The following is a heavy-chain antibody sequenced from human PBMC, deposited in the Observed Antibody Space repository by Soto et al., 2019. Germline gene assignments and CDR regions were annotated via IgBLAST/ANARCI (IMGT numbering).Heavy chain of an antibody. J-gene: IGHJ6*03. D-gene: IGHD1-7*01. V-gene: IGHV6-1*01. CDR3: AGTPSLQWYYMDV. Sequence: SQTLSLTCAISGDSVSSNSAAWNWIRQSPSRGLEWLGRTYYRSRWYNDYADSVKSRITVNPDTSKNQFSLHMNSVTPEDTAVYYCAGTPSLQWYYMDVWDKGTTVTV. CDR2: TYYRSRWYN. CDR1: GDSVSSNSAA.